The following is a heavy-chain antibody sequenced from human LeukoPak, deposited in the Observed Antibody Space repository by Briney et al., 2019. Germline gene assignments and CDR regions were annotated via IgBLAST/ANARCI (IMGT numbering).Heavy chain of an antibody. V-gene: IGHV1-18*01. D-gene: IGHD3-9*01. CDR3: ARRVDYDILTGYFPYFDY. J-gene: IGHJ4*02. CDR1: GYTFTSYG. CDR2: ISAYNGNT. Sequence: GASVKVSCKASGYTFTSYGISWVRQAPGQGLEWMGWISAYNGNTNYAQKLQGRVTMTTDTSTSTAYMELRSLRSDDTAAYYCARRVDYDILTGYFPYFDYWGQGTLVTVSS.